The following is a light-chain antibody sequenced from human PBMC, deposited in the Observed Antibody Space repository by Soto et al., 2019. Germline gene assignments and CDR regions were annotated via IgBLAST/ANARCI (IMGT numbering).Light chain of an antibody. CDR3: QQYGSSLWT. V-gene: IGKV3-20*01. CDR1: QSLSNY. CDR2: GAS. J-gene: IGKJ1*01. Sequence: EIVLTQSPATLSLSPGKRATLSCRASQSLSNYLAWYQQEPGQAPRLLIYGASSRATGIPDRFSGSGSGTDFTLTISRLEPEDFAVYYCQQYGSSLWTFSQGTKVDIK.